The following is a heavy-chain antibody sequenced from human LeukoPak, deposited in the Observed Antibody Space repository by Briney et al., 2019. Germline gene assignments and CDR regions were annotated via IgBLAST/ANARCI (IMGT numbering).Heavy chain of an antibody. CDR3: ARAGAAAGTFDY. J-gene: IGHJ4*02. Sequence: GGFLRLSCAASGFTVSSNYMSWVRQAPGKGLEWVSVIYSGGSTYYADSVKGRFTISRDNSKNTLYLQMNSLRAEDTAVYYCARAGAAAGTFDYWGQGTLVTVSS. CDR2: IYSGGST. V-gene: IGHV3-53*01. D-gene: IGHD6-13*01. CDR1: GFTVSSNY.